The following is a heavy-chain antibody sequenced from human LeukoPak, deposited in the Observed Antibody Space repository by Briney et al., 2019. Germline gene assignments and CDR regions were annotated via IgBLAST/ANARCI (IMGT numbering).Heavy chain of an antibody. CDR2: ISGSGGST. D-gene: IGHD6-19*01. CDR1: GYTFTSYW. Sequence: GESLKISCKGSGYTFTSYWIGWVRQAPGKGLEWVSAISGSGGSTYYADSVKGRFTISRDNAKNSLYLQMNSLRAEDTAVYYCARALIAVAGSVAFDIWGQGTMVTVSS. J-gene: IGHJ3*02. V-gene: IGHV3-23*01. CDR3: ARALIAVAGSVAFDI.